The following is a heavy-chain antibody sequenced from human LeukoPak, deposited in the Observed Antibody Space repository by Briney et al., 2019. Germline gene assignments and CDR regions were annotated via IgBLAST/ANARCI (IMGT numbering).Heavy chain of an antibody. CDR1: GFTFATFA. CDR3: VKFPDW. V-gene: IGHV3-64D*09. CDR2: ISSIGGGT. J-gene: IGHJ4*02. D-gene: IGHD3/OR15-3a*01. Sequence: GGSLRLSCSPSGFTFATFAMHWVRQAQGKGLEYISTISSIGGGTDYADSVKGRFTITRDNSKNTLFLQMSSLRAEDTAVYYCVKFPDWWGQGTLVTVSS.